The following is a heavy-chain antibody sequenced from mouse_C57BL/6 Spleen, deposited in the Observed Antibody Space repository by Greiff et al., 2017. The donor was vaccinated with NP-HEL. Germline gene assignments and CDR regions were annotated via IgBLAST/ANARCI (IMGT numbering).Heavy chain of an antibody. CDR2: IYPGSGST. V-gene: IGHV1-55*01. Sequence: VKQRPGQGLEWIGDIYPGSGSTNYNEKFKSKATLTVDTSSSTAYMQLSSLTSEDSAVYYCARSSDYPMDYWGQGTSVTVSS. CDR3: ARSSDYPMDY. J-gene: IGHJ4*01.